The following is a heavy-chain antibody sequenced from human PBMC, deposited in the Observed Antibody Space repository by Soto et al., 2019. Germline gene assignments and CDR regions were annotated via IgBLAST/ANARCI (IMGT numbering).Heavy chain of an antibody. J-gene: IGHJ4*02. D-gene: IGHD1-1*01. CDR1: GFSFSSYP. CDR3: AKEKPTTTCFDS. V-gene: IGHV3-23*01. CDR2: ISGSGTNT. Sequence: PGGSLRLSCLASGFSFSSYPMTWVRQAPGKGLEWVSVISGSGTNTYYAESVKGRFTISGDSSQNTLYLQMNSLRAEDTAVYYCAKEKPTTTCFDSWGQGTLVTVSS.